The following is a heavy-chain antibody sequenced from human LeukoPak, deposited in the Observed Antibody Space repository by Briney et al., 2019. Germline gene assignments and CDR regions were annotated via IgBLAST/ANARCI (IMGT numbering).Heavy chain of an antibody. J-gene: IGHJ4*02. D-gene: IGHD3-9*01. V-gene: IGHV3-23*01. CDR2: ISGSGGST. Sequence: GGSLRLSCAASGFTFSSYAMSWVRQAPGKGLEWVSAISGSGGSTYYADSVKGRFTISRDNAKNSLYLQMNSLRAEDTALYYCAKGGDYDILTGNFDYWGQGTLVTVSS. CDR1: GFTFSSYA. CDR3: AKGGDYDILTGNFDY.